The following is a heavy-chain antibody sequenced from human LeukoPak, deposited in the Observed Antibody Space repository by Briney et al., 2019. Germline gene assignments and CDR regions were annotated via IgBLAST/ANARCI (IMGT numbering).Heavy chain of an antibody. CDR2: LSYGRST. CDR3: ARHSGPYSSRWFDY. Sequence: SETLSLTCTVSGDSISSNAYYWGWIRQPPGKGLEWIGSLSYGRSTFYSPSLKSGVSVSVDTSNNQFSLKLSSVTAADTAVYYCARHSGPYSSRWFDYWGQGTLVTVSS. CDR1: GDSISSNAYY. D-gene: IGHD6-13*01. J-gene: IGHJ4*02. V-gene: IGHV4-39*01.